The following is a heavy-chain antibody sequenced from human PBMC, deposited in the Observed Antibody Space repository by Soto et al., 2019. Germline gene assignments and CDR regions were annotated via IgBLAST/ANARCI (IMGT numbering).Heavy chain of an antibody. CDR2: IIPIFGTA. J-gene: IGHJ4*02. Sequence: QVQLVQSGAEVKKPGSSVKVSCKASGGTFSSYAISWVRQAPGQGLEWMEGIIPIFGTANYAQKFQGRVTITADKSTSTAYMELSSLRSEDTAVYYCARVAHSYGIDGDFDYWGQGTLVTVSS. V-gene: IGHV1-69*06. CDR1: GGTFSSYA. CDR3: ARVAHSYGIDGDFDY. D-gene: IGHD5-18*01.